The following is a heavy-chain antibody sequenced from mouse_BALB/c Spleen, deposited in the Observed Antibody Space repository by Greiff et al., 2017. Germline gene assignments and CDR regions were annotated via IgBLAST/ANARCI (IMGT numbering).Heavy chain of an antibody. CDR1: GFTFSSYG. Sequence: EVQGVESGGGLVQPGGSLKLSCAASGFTFSSYGMSWVRQTPDKRLELVATINSNGGSTYYPDSVKGRFTISRDNAKNTLYLQMSSLKSEDTAMYYCARDVGYYGTLFAYWGQGTLVTVSA. CDR2: INSNGGST. CDR3: ARDVGYYGTLFAY. D-gene: IGHD2-1*01. V-gene: IGHV5-6-3*01. J-gene: IGHJ3*01.